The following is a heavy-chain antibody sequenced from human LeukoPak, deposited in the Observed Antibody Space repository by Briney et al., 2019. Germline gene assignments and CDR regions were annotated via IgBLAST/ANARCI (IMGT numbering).Heavy chain of an antibody. CDR1: GYTFTNYW. CDR2: IYPGDSDT. D-gene: IGHD2-15*01. CDR3: ARTAATTYSFDY. J-gene: IGHJ4*02. V-gene: IGHV5-51*01. Sequence: GESLKISRKGSGYTFTNYWIGWVRQMPGKGLEWMGLIYPGDSDTRHSPSFQGQVTLSADKSISTAYLQWSSLKASDTAMYYCARTAATTYSFDYWGQGTLVTVFS.